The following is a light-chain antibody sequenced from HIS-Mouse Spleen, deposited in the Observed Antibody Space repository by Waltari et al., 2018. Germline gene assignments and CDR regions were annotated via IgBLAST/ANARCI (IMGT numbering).Light chain of an antibody. CDR2: DAS. CDR3: QQRSNWPT. V-gene: IGKV3-11*01. CDR1: QSVSSY. J-gene: IGKJ4*01. Sequence: EIVLTQSPATLSFSPGERAPLPCKANQSVSSYLAWYQQKPGQAPRLLIYDASNRATGIPARVSGSGSGTDFTLTISSLEPEDVAVYYCQQRSNWPTFGGGTKVEIK.